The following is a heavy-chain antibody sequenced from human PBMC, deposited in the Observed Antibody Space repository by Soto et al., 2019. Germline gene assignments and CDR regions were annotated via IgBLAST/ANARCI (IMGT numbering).Heavy chain of an antibody. Sequence: SSETLSLTCTVSGGSISSCGYYWSWIRQHPGKGLEWIGYIYYSGSTYYNPSLKSRVTISVDTSKNQFSLKLSSVTAADTAVYYCAREWDYGDYGTDAFDSWGQGTMVPVS. D-gene: IGHD4-17*01. CDR1: GGSISSCGYY. CDR2: IYYSGST. CDR3: AREWDYGDYGTDAFDS. J-gene: IGHJ3*02. V-gene: IGHV4-31*03.